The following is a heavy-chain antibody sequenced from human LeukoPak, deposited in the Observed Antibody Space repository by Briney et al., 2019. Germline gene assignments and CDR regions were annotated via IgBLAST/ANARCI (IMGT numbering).Heavy chain of an antibody. Sequence: SETLSLTCTVSGYSISSGYYWAWIRQPPGKGLGWLGNIYHSGSTYYNPSLKSRVTISVDTSKNQFSLNLSSVTAADTAVYYCARAYSSSWYFNWFGPWGQGTLVTVSS. CDR1: GYSISSGYY. J-gene: IGHJ5*02. V-gene: IGHV4-38-2*02. D-gene: IGHD6-13*01. CDR2: IYHSGST. CDR3: ARAYSSSWYFNWFGP.